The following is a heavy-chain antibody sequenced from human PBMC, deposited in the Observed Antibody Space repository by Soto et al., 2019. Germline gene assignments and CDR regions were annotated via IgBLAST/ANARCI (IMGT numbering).Heavy chain of an antibody. Sequence: QVQLQQWGAGLLKPSETLSLTCAVYGGSFSGYYWSWIRQPPGKGLEWIGEINQSGSTNYNPSLKSRVTRAGDTAKNQFPRKLSAVTAADTAGYDWARAARRRRFGGGNYMDVWGKGTTVTVSS. V-gene: IGHV4-34*01. CDR1: GGSFSGYY. CDR2: INQSGST. D-gene: IGHD3-10*01. J-gene: IGHJ6*03. CDR3: ARAARRRRFGGGNYMDV.